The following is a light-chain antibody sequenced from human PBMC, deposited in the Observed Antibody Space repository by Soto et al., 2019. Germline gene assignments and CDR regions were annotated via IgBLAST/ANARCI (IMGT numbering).Light chain of an antibody. Sequence: DIQMTQSPSTLPASVGDRATLTCRANQSISTWLAWYQQKPGKAPNLLIYKASRLETGVPSRFSGSGSGTEFTLTISSLQSEDFEVYYCQHYKTWPHAFGGGTKVDIK. V-gene: IGKV1-5*03. J-gene: IGKJ4*01. CDR1: QSISTW. CDR2: KAS. CDR3: QHYKTWPHA.